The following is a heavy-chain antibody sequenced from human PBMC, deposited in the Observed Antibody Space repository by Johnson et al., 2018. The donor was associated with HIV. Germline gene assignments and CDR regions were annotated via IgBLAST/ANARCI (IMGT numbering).Heavy chain of an antibody. CDR1: GFTFSSYA. Sequence: VQLVESGGGVVQPGRSLRLSCAASGFTFSSYAMHWVRQAPGKGLEWVAVISYDGSNKYYADSVKGRFTISRDNTKNSLYLQMNSLRAEDTALYYCSTAPWEYDSSGFDSVAFDIWGQGTMVTVSS. D-gene: IGHD3-22*01. J-gene: IGHJ3*02. CDR2: ISYDGSNK. CDR3: STAPWEYDSSGFDSVAFDI. V-gene: IGHV3-30-3*01.